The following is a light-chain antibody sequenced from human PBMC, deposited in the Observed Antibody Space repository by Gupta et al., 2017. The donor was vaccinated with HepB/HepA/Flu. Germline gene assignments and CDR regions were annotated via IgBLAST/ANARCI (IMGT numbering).Light chain of an antibody. Sequence: QSALTQPASVSGSPGQSITISCTGSISDIGGNNFVSWYQQHPGKVPKLIIYDVNARPSGISSRFSGSKSGNTASLTISGLQAEDEADYYCASYTITDIVIFGGGTKLTVL. CDR2: DVN. CDR3: ASYTITDIVI. V-gene: IGLV2-14*03. J-gene: IGLJ2*01. CDR1: ISDIGGNNF.